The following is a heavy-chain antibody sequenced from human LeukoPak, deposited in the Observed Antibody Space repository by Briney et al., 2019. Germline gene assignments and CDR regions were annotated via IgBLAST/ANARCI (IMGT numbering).Heavy chain of an antibody. CDR3: ARDLYYYGSGSYFGGY. J-gene: IGHJ4*02. CDR1: GYTFTSYG. D-gene: IGHD3-10*01. CDR2: ISAYNGNT. V-gene: IGHV1-18*01. Sequence: ASVKVSCKASGYTFTSYGISWVRQAPGQGLEWMGWISAYNGNTNYAQKLQGRVTMTTDTSTNTAYKELRSLRSDDTAVYYCARDLYYYGSGSYFGGYWGQGTLVTVSS.